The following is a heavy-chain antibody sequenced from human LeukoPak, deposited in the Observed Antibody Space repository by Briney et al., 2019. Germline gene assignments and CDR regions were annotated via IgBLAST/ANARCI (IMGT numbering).Heavy chain of an antibody. D-gene: IGHD6-19*01. CDR3: AKDGAFSGWFPAYFDY. Sequence: GGSLRLSCAASGFTFSSYGMHWVRQAPGKGLEWVAVISYDGSNKYYADSVKGRFTISRDNSKNTLYLQMNSLRAEDTAVYYCAKDGAFSGWFPAYFDYWGQGTLVTVSS. J-gene: IGHJ4*02. V-gene: IGHV3-30*18. CDR1: GFTFSSYG. CDR2: ISYDGSNK.